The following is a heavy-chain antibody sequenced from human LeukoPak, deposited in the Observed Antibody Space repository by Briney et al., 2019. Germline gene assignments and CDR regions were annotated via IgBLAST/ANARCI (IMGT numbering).Heavy chain of an antibody. Sequence: PGRSLRLSCAASGFTFSSYGMHWVRQAPGKGLEWVAVIWYDGSNKYYADSVKGRFTISRDNSKNTLYLQMNSLRAEDTAVYYCARARVAAYNWFDPWGQGTLVTVSS. CDR3: ARARVAAYNWFDP. D-gene: IGHD2-15*01. CDR2: IWYDGSNK. CDR1: GFTFSSYG. J-gene: IGHJ5*02. V-gene: IGHV3-33*01.